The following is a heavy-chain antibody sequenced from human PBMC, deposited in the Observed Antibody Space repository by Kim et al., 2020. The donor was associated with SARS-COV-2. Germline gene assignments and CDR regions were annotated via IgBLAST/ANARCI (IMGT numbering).Heavy chain of an antibody. CDR1: GYTLTELS. J-gene: IGHJ6*02. CDR2: FDPEDGET. CDR3: ATVELERRQLYYYYYGMDV. D-gene: IGHD1-1*01. V-gene: IGHV1-24*01. Sequence: ASVKVSCKVSGYTLTELSMHWVRQAPGKGLEWMGGFDPEDGETIYAQKFQGRVTMTEDTSTDTAYMELSSLRSEDTAVYYCATVELERRQLYYYYYGMDVWGQGTTVTVSS.